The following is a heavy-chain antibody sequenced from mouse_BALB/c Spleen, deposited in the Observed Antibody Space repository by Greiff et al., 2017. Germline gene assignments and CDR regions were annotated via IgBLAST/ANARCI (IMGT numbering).Heavy chain of an antibody. V-gene: IGHV1-4*01. CDR1: GYTFTSYT. CDR2: INPSSGYT. J-gene: IGHJ4*01. D-gene: IGHD3-2*02. Sequence: QVQLQQSGAELARPGASVKMSCKASGYTFTSYTMHWVKQRPGQGLEWIGYINPSSGYTNYNQKFKDKATLTADKSSSTAYMQLSSLTSEDSAVYYCARTGPWAYAMDYWGQRTSVTVSS. CDR3: ARTGPWAYAMDY.